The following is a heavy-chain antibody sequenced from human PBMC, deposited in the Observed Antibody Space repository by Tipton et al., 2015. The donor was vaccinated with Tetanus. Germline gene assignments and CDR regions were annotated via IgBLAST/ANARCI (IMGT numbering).Heavy chain of an antibody. Sequence: GLVKPSETLFLTCTVSRGPISSYYWSWIRQPPGKGLESIGYIYYSGSTYYNPSLKSRVTISVDTSKNQFSLRLSSVTAADTAVYYCARDHGITWGGMGYYYGMDVWGQGTTVTVSS. D-gene: IGHD3-16*01. CDR2: IYYSGST. CDR3: ARDHGITWGGMGYYYGMDV. CDR1: RGPISSYY. J-gene: IGHJ6*02. V-gene: IGHV4-30-4*01.